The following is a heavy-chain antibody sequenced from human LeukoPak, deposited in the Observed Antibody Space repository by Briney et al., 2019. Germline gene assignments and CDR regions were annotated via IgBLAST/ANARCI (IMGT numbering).Heavy chain of an antibody. Sequence: GGSLRLSCAASGFTFSSYWMSWVRQAPGKGLEWVANIKQDGSEKYYVDSVKGRFTISRDNAKNSLYLQMNSLRAEDTAVYYCARDPSRLYSSSWYTEVWFDPWGRGTLVTVSS. V-gene: IGHV3-7*01. CDR3: ARDPSRLYSSSWYTEVWFDP. CDR1: GFTFSSYW. J-gene: IGHJ5*02. D-gene: IGHD6-13*01. CDR2: IKQDGSEK.